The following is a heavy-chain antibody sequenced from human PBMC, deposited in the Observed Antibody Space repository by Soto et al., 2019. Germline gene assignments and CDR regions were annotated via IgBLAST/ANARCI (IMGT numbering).Heavy chain of an antibody. Sequence: LRLSCAASGFTFSSYSMNWVRQAPGKGLEWVSRISSSSSYIYYADSVKGRFTISRDNAKNSLYLQMNSLRAEDTAVYYCARDSDSSYYFDYWGQGTLVTVPQ. CDR3: ARDSDSSYYFDY. CDR1: GFTFSSYS. D-gene: IGHD3-10*01. CDR2: ISSSSSYI. V-gene: IGHV3-21*01. J-gene: IGHJ4*02.